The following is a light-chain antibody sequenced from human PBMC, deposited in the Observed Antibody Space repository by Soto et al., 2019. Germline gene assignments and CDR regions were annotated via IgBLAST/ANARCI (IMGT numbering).Light chain of an antibody. Sequence: EIVLTQSPGTLSLSPGERATLSCRASQSVSSSYLAWYQQKPGQAPRLLIYGASSRATGNPDRFSGSGSGTDFTLTISRLEPEDFAVYYCQQYGSSPQLFGQGTRLEIK. CDR1: QSVSSSY. CDR2: GAS. V-gene: IGKV3-20*01. CDR3: QQYGSSPQL. J-gene: IGKJ5*01.